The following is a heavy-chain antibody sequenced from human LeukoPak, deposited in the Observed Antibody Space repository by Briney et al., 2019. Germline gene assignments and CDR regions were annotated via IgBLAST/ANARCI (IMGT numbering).Heavy chain of an antibody. J-gene: IGHJ3*02. CDR3: TEDIGSWSGVDDAFDI. CDR1: GFSVSSNY. Sequence: GGSLRLSCAASGFSVSSNYMSWVRQAPGKGLEWVSVIYSGGNTYYADSVKGRFTISRDNSKNTLYLQMNSLRAEDTALYYCTEDIGSWSGVDDAFDIWGQGTMVTVSS. D-gene: IGHD1-26*01. V-gene: IGHV3-53*01. CDR2: IYSGGNT.